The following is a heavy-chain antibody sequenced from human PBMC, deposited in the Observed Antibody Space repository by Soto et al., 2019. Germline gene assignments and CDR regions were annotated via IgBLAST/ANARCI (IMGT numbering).Heavy chain of an antibody. CDR1: GFTFSSNN. D-gene: IGHD2-2*01. Sequence: PGGSLRLSCAASGFTFSSNNMNGVRQAPGKGLEWGSSISSSSSYIYYADSVKGRFTISRDNAKNSLYLQMNSLRAEDTAVYYCARGGYCSSTSCPYYYYYNGMDVWGQGTTVTVSS. V-gene: IGHV3-21*01. J-gene: IGHJ6*02. CDR2: ISSSSSYI. CDR3: ARGGYCSSTSCPYYYYYNGMDV.